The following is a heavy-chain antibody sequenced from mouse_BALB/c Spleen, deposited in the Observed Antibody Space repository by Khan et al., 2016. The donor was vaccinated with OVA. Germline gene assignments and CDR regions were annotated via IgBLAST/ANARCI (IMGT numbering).Heavy chain of an antibody. Sequence: QVQLQQSGAELARPGASVKMSCKASGYTFTSYTIHWIKMRPGQGLEWIGYINPSNGYTNYNQKFKDKATLTADKYSTTAYMQLSSLTSDDSAVYNCVIDGAYYRNDGWFAYWGLGTLVTVSA. CDR2: INPSNGYT. J-gene: IGHJ3*01. CDR1: GYTFTSYT. CDR3: VIDGAYYRNDGWFAY. V-gene: IGHV1-4*01. D-gene: IGHD2-14*01.